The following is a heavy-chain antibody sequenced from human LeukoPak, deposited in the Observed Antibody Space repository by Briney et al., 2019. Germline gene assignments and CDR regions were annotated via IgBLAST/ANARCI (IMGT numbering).Heavy chain of an antibody. CDR1: GFIFRNYG. CDR2: ISSDGTNK. D-gene: IGHD5-18*01. Sequence: AGGSLRLSGADSGFIFRNYGMHWVRQGPGKGLEWVAVISSDGTNKNHADSVKGRFTISRDNSKSTLYLQMNSLKPEDTAIYYCVKGTPDTATGMDYWGQGTLVIVSS. V-gene: IGHV3-30*05. J-gene: IGHJ4*02. CDR3: VKGTPDTATGMDY.